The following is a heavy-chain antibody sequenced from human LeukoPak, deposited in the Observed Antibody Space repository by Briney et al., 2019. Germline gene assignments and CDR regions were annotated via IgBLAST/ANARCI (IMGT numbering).Heavy chain of an antibody. J-gene: IGHJ4*02. CDR2: ISAYNGNT. Sequence: ASVKVSCKTSGYTFTSYDINWVRQAPGQGVEWMGWISAYNGNTNYAQRLQGRVTMTTDTSTTTAYMKLRNLRSDDTAVYFCARGLRYGSNYFDYWGQGTLVTVSS. CDR3: ARGLRYGSNYFDY. D-gene: IGHD5/OR15-5a*01. V-gene: IGHV1-18*01. CDR1: GYTFTSYD.